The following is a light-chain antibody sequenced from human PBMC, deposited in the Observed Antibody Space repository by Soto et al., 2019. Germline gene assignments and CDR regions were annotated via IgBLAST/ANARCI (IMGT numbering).Light chain of an antibody. CDR2: DAS. Sequence: EIVLTQSPGTLSLSPGERPTLSCSASQSVSSSYLAWYQQKPGQAPRLLIYDASNRATGIPDRFSGSGSGTDFTLTISRLEPEDFAVYYCQQYGRTPWTFGQGTKVDIK. CDR1: QSVSSSY. J-gene: IGKJ1*01. V-gene: IGKV3-20*01. CDR3: QQYGRTPWT.